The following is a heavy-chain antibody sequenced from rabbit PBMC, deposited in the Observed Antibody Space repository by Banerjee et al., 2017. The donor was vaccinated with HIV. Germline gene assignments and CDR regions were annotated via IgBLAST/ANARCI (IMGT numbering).Heavy chain of an antibody. CDR3: VRDPAYASSSGYNIPNL. D-gene: IGHD1-1*01. CDR1: GFAFSNYY. CDR2: HYVVKGVT. Sequence: QLVESGGGLVQPGGSLKLSCKVSGFAFSNYYISWVRQAPGKGPEWIGIHYVVKGVTHYASWAKGRFTISSHNAQNTLYLQLSSLTAADTATYFCVRDPAYASSSGYNIPNLWGQGTLVTVS. V-gene: IGHV1S7*01. J-gene: IGHJ4*01.